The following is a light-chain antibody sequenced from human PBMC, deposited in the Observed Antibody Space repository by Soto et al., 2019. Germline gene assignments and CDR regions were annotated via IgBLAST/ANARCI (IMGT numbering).Light chain of an antibody. CDR2: GAS. J-gene: IGKJ1*01. CDR3: QQYNNWPPWT. CDR1: KMVSSN. Sequence: EIVMTQSPATLSVSPGERATSPSRAGKMVSSNLAWYQQKPGQAPRLLIYGASTRATGIPARFSGSGSGTEFTLTISSLQSEDFAVYYCQQYNNWPPWTFGQGTKVEIK. V-gene: IGKV3-15*01.